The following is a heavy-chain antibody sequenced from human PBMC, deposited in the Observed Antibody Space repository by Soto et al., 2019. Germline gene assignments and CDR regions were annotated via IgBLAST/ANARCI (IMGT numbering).Heavy chain of an antibody. CDR2: IYYGGST. J-gene: IGHJ4*02. Sequence: TLSLTCTVSGGAIISGGYYFTGIREHPWKGLEWIGYIYYGGSTYYNPSLKSRVTISVDTSKSQFSLKLSSVTAADTSVYDCARDLGSGGYLFFLIWGQGTLVTASS. CDR1: GGAIISGGYY. CDR3: ARDLGSGGYLFFLI. D-gene: IGHD3-10*01. V-gene: IGHV4-31*02.